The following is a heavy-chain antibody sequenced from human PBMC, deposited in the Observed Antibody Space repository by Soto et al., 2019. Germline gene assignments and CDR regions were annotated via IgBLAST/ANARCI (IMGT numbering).Heavy chain of an antibody. CDR1: GFPFSSYS. D-gene: IGHD3-22*01. J-gene: IGHJ6*02. Sequence: GGSLRLSCAASGFPFSSYSMNWVRQAPGKGLEWVSYISSSSSTIYYADSVKGRFTISRDNAKNSLYLQMNSLRDEDTAVYYCARDSPLVSSGYDSRGDASSYGMDVWGQGTTVTVSS. V-gene: IGHV3-48*02. CDR3: ARDSPLVSSGYDSRGDASSYGMDV. CDR2: ISSSSSTI.